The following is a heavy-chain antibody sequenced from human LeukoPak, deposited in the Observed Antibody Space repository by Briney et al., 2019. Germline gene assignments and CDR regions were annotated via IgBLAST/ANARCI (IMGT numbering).Heavy chain of an antibody. CDR1: GYTSTSYP. V-gene: IGHV7-4-1*02. Sequence: GASVKVSCKASGYTSTSYPMNWVRQAPGQGLEWMGWINTNTGNPTYAQGFTGRFVFSLDTSVSTAYLQISSLKAEDTAVYYCAIPRIAAAGPAFDYWGQGTLVTVSS. CDR3: AIPRIAAAGPAFDY. D-gene: IGHD6-13*01. CDR2: INTNTGNP. J-gene: IGHJ4*02.